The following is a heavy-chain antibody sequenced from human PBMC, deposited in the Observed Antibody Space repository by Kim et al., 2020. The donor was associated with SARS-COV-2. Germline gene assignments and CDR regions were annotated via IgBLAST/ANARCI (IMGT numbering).Heavy chain of an antibody. D-gene: IGHD6-13*01. CDR2: LSDSGGDT. CDR3: AKKGIPARGRWYFDL. J-gene: IGHJ2*01. Sequence: GGSLRLSCAVSGFTFSSLAMTWVRQAPGTGLEWVSILSDSGGDTLYADSVKGRFTISRDNSKNTLYLQMNSLRAEDTAVYYCAKKGIPARGRWYFDLWGRGTLVTVSS. CDR1: GFTFSSLA. V-gene: IGHV3-23*01.